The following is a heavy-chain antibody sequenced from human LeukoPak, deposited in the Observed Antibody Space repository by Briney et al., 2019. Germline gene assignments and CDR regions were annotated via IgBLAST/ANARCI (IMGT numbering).Heavy chain of an antibody. CDR1: GSTFSSYA. V-gene: IGHV3-23*01. CDR3: AKDHRVVDIVATMSFDY. Sequence: HPGGSLRLSCAASGSTFSSYAMSWVRQAPGKGLEWVSAISGSGGSTYYADSVKGRFTISRDNSKNTLYLQMNSLRAEDTAVYYCAKDHRVVDIVATMSFDYWGQGTLVTVSS. CDR2: ISGSGGST. D-gene: IGHD5-12*01. J-gene: IGHJ4*02.